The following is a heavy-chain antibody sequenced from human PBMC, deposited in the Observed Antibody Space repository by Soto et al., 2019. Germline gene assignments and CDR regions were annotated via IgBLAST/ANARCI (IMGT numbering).Heavy chain of an antibody. D-gene: IGHD6-6*01. J-gene: IGHJ5*02. V-gene: IGHV3-13*01. Sequence: EVQLVESGGGLVQPGGSLRLSCAASGFTFSSYDMHWVRQATGKGLEWVSAIGTAGDTYYPGSVKGRFTISRENAKNSLYLQTNSLRAGDTAVYYCARGLGSSSSSWFDPWDQGTLVTVSS. CDR1: GFTFSSYD. CDR2: IGTAGDT. CDR3: ARGLGSSSSSWFDP.